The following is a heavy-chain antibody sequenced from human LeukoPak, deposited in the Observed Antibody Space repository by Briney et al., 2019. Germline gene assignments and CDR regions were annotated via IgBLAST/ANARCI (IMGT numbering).Heavy chain of an antibody. J-gene: IGHJ3*02. V-gene: IGHV1-69*05. Sequence: SVKVSCRASGGTFSSYAISWVRQAPGQGLEWMGGIIPIFGTANYTQKFQGRVTITTDESTSTAYMELSSLRSEDTAVYYCARGLQNYGGIEGDAFDIWGRGTMVTVSS. CDR1: GGTFSSYA. CDR3: ARGLQNYGGIEGDAFDI. CDR2: IIPIFGTA. D-gene: IGHD2-21*01.